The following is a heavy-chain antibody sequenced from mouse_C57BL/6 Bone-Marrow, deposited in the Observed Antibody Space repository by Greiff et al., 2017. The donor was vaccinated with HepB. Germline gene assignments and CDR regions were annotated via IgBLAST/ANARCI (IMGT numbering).Heavy chain of an antibody. Sequence: QVQLKQPGTELVKPGASVKLSCKASGYTFTSYWMHWVKQRPGQGLEWIGNINPSNGGTNYNEKFKSKATLTVDKSSSTAYMQLSSLTSEDSAVYYCARGRVNYDWYFDVWGTGTTVTVSS. V-gene: IGHV1-53*01. CDR3: ARGRVNYDWYFDV. CDR1: GYTFTSYW. D-gene: IGHD2-1*01. J-gene: IGHJ1*03. CDR2: INPSNGGT.